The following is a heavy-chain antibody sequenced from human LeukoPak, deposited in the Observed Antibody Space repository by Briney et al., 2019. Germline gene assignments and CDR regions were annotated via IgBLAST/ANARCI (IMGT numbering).Heavy chain of an antibody. CDR1: GFTFSDYY. D-gene: IGHD3-9*01. V-gene: IGHV3-15*01. J-gene: IGHJ4*02. CDR2: IKSKTDGGTS. Sequence: KAGGSLRLSCAASGFTFSDYYMSWIRQAPGKGLEWVGRIKSKTDGGTSDYAAPVKGRFTISRDDSKNTLYLQMNSLKTEDTAVYYCTTDYDVLPLQDWGQGTLVTVSS. CDR3: TTDYDVLPLQD.